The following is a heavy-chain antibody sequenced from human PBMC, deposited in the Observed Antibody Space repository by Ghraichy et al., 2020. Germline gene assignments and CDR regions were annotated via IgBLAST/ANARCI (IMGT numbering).Heavy chain of an antibody. CDR3: AKPPGDVVVTDVPWYFDL. J-gene: IGHJ2*01. CDR1: RFTFRSSA. V-gene: IGHV3-23*01. D-gene: IGHD2-21*02. CDR2: ISVIGSST. Sequence: GGSLRLSCAASRFTFRSSAIRSLRQAPCTGIYWVTAISVIGSSTYYADSVKGRFTISRDNSKNTLYLQMNSLSAEDTAVYYCAKPPGDVVVTDVPWYFDLCGRGTLVTVSS.